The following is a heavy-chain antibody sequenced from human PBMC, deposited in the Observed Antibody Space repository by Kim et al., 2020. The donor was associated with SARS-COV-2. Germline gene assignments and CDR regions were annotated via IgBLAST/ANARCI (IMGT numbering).Heavy chain of an antibody. J-gene: IGHJ6*02. Sequence: KGRFTISRDNSKNTLYLQMNSLRAEDTAVYYCARPIAATLYYYYYGMDVWGQGTTVTVSS. D-gene: IGHD6-13*01. CDR3: ARPIAATLYYYYYGMDV. V-gene: IGHV3-30*07.